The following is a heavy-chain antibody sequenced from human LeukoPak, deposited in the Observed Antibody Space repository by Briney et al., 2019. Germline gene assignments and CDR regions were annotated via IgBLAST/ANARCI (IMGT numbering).Heavy chain of an antibody. CDR1: GYTFTSYY. D-gene: IGHD5-18*01. CDR3: ARGGGYSYGPTYYYYGMDV. J-gene: IGHJ6*04. Sequence: GASVTVSCKASGYTFTSYYMHWVRQAPGQGLEWMGIINPSGGSTSYAQKFQGRVTMTRGTSTSTVYMELSSLRSEDTAVYYCARGGGYSYGPTYYYYGMDVWGKGTTVTVSS. V-gene: IGHV1-46*01. CDR2: INPSGGST.